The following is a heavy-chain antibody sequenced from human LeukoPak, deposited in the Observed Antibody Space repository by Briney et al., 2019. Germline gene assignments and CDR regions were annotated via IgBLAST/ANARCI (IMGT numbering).Heavy chain of an antibody. J-gene: IGHJ6*04. CDR3: AELGITMIGGV. Sequence: GGSLRLSCAASGFTFSSYEMNWVRQAPGKGLERVSYISSSGSTIYYADSVKGRFTISRDNAKNSLYLQMNSLRAEDTAVYYCAELGITMIGGVWGKGPTVTISS. CDR1: GFTFSSYE. D-gene: IGHD3-10*02. CDR2: ISSSGSTI. V-gene: IGHV3-48*03.